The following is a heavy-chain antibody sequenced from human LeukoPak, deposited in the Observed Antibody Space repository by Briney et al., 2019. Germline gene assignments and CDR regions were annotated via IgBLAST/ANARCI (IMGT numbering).Heavy chain of an antibody. V-gene: IGHV3-48*02. J-gene: IGHJ3*02. D-gene: IGHD1-26*01. CDR1: GFTISSYS. CDR2: ISSSSSMI. Sequence: GGSLRLSCAASGFTISSYSMNWVRQAPGKGLEWISYISSSSSMIFYADSVKGRFTISRDNAKNSLYLQLNSLRDEDTAVYYCAKYSGSSDAFDIWGQGTMVTVSS. CDR3: AKYSGSSDAFDI.